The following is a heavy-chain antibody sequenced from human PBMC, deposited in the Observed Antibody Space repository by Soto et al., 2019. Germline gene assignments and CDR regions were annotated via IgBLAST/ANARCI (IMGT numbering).Heavy chain of an antibody. Sequence: SETLFLTCTVSGASVSTGVYYWTWIRQHPGKGLEWIGYTDNTGSAYYNPSLTGRVDISVDTSKNQFSLNLQSLTAADTAFYYCAGAVSDFDVRRYRTSYFDQWGQGILVTVSS. J-gene: IGHJ4*02. V-gene: IGHV4-31*03. D-gene: IGHD3-10*02. CDR2: TDNTGSA. CDR3: AGAVSDFDVRRYRTSYFDQ. CDR1: GASVSTGVYY.